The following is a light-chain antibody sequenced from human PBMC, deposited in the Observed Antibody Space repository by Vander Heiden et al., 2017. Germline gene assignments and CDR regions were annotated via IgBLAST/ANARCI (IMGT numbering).Light chain of an antibody. CDR3: QVWDGGSDLLVV. CDR2: DDN. CDR1: DIESKS. V-gene: IGLV3-21*02. J-gene: IGLJ2*01. Sequence: SNVLTPPPTVAVAPGQTARMICGGRDIESKSVQWYQQRPGQAPLLVVYDDNDRPSGIPERFSGSNSGNTATLIITGVEAGDEGDYFCQVWDGGSDLLVVFGGGTKLTVL.